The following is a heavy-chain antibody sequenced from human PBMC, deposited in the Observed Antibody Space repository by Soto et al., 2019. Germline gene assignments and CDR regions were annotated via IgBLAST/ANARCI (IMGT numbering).Heavy chain of an antibody. D-gene: IGHD3-10*01. V-gene: IGHV3-23*01. J-gene: IGHJ4*02. CDR2: ISGSGAST. Sequence: GGSLRISCAASGFTFDTYALTWGRQAPGEGLEWVSTISGSGASTYYADSVKGRFTISRDNSKNTLYLQMSSLRAEGTAVYYCAKGSSSGSVRPYYFDSWGQGTPVTAPQ. CDR3: AKGSSSGSVRPYYFDS. CDR1: GFTFDTYA.